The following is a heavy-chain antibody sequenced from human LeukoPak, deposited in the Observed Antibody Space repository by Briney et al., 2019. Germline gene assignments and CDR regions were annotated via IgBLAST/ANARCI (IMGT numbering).Heavy chain of an antibody. J-gene: IGHJ4*02. CDR3: AKDGRRGYFDI. D-gene: IGHD1-26*01. Sequence: PGGSLRLSCAASGFTFDSYDMTWVRQAPGKGLEWVSSIAGSGGKAFYADSVEGRFTISRDNSNNTLFLHLNSVRAEDTAIYYCAKDGRRGYFDIWGRGTLVTVSS. CDR2: IAGSGGKA. V-gene: IGHV3-23*01. CDR1: GFTFDSYD.